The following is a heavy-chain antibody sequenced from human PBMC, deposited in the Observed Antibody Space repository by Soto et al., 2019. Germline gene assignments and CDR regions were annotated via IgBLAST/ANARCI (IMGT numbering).Heavy chain of an antibody. V-gene: IGHV1-2*02. CDR2: LNPNTGAT. D-gene: IGHD2-2*01. CDR1: EYTFTDNY. CDR3: ARQFCSSPSGFYAY. J-gene: IGHJ4*02. Sequence: ASVKVSCKTSEYTFTDNYIYWLRQAPGQGLEWMGWLNPNTGATDFAQRFQGRVTLTSDTSISTAYMELSRLTSDDTAVFYCARQFCSSPSGFYAYWGPGTRVPVSS.